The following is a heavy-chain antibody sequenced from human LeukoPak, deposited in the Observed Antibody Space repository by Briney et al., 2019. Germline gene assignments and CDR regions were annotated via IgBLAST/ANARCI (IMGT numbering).Heavy chain of an antibody. CDR3: ARDLGVMVRAFDI. Sequence: PSETLSLTCAVYGGSFSGYYWSWIRQPPGKRLEWIGYIYYSGSTSYNPSLKSRVTISVDTSKNQISLKLSSATAADTAVYYCARDLGVMVRAFDIWGQGTMVTVSS. J-gene: IGHJ3*02. D-gene: IGHD5-18*01. CDR2: IYYSGST. V-gene: IGHV4-59*01. CDR1: GGSFSGYY.